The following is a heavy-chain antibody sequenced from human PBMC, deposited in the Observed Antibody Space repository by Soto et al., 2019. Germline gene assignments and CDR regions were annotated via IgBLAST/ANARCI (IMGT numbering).Heavy chain of an antibody. J-gene: IGHJ4*02. D-gene: IGHD6-13*01. CDR3: ARERKQQLAVY. CDR2: INAGNGNT. CDR1: GYTFTSYA. V-gene: IGHV1-3*01. Sequence: QVQLVQSGAEVKKPGASVKVSCKASGYTFTSYAMHWVRQAPGQRLERMGWINAGNGNTKYSQKFQGRVTITRDTSASTAYMELSSLRSEDTAVYYCARERKQQLAVYWGQGTLVTVSS.